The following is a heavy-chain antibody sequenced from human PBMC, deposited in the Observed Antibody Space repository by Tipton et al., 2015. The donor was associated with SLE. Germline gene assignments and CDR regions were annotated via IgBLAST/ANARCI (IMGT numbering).Heavy chain of an antibody. CDR3: ARGTNYDSSGYYSY. J-gene: IGHJ4*02. Sequence: TLSLTCKVSGISISTRYWSWIRQPPGKGLEWIGQMHNSGDSTYNPSLKSRVTMSVGTSKNHFSLKLTSVIAADTALYYCARGTNYDSSGYYSYWGQGTLVTVSS. D-gene: IGHD3-22*01. V-gene: IGHV4-59*11. CDR1: GISISTRY. CDR2: MHNSGDS.